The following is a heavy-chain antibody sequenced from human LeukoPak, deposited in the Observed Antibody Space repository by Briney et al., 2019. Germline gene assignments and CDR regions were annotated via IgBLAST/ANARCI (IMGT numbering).Heavy chain of an antibody. D-gene: IGHD2-2*01. J-gene: IGHJ4*02. Sequence: SETLSLTCAVYGDSFSGFYWSWIRQPPGKGLEWIGEINHGGSTNYNPSLKRRVTISADTSKSQFSLRLSSVTAADTAVYYCARGPLGYCSSSSCHGPDYWGQGTLVTVSS. V-gene: IGHV4-34*01. CDR1: GDSFSGFY. CDR3: ARGPLGYCSSSSCHGPDY. CDR2: INHGGST.